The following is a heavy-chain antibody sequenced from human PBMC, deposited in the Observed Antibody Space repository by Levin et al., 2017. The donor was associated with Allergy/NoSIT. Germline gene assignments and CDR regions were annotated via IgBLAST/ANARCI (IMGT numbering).Heavy chain of an antibody. D-gene: IGHD3-3*01. Sequence: ASVKVSCKASGDTFTNYEINWVRQATGQGLEWMGWMNPNSGDIGYAPKFQGRVTMTRDTSITTAYMELSSLKSEDTAVYYCARATRGWSRYFYYMDVWGKGTAVTVSS. CDR2: MNPNSGDI. CDR1: GDTFTNYE. CDR3: ARATRGWSRYFYYMDV. V-gene: IGHV1-8*01. J-gene: IGHJ6*03.